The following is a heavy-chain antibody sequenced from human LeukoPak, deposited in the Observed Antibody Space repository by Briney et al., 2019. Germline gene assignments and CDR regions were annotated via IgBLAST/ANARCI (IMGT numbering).Heavy chain of an antibody. CDR1: RFTFSSYS. J-gene: IGHJ4*02. Sequence: GGSLRLSCAASRFTFSSYSMNWVRQAPGKGLEWVSSISSSSSYIYYADSVKGRFTISRDNAKNSLYLQMNSLRAEDTAVYYCARGGAAAGTPPTGYWGQGTLVTVSS. D-gene: IGHD6-13*01. V-gene: IGHV3-21*01. CDR2: ISSSSSYI. CDR3: ARGGAAAGTPPTGY.